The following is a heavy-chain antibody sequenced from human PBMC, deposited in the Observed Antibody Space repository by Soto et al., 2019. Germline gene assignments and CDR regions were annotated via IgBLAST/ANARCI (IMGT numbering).Heavy chain of an antibody. CDR1: GFIFSSYW. D-gene: IGHD6-19*01. J-gene: IGHJ3*02. CDR3: ARVEAYGWENDAFDI. Sequence: EVQLVESGGGLVQPGGSLRLSCAASGFIFSSYWMSWVRQAPGKGLEWVANIKQDGSEKYYVDSVKGRFTISRDNAKNSLYLQMNSLRAEDTAVYYCARVEAYGWENDAFDIWGQGTMVTVSS. V-gene: IGHV3-7*01. CDR2: IKQDGSEK.